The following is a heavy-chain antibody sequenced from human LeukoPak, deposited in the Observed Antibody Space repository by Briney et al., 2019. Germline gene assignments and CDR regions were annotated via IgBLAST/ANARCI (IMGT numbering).Heavy chain of an antibody. D-gene: IGHD6-19*01. CDR2: ISTSSSYI. CDR1: GVSFSSYS. CDR3: AREVENTSGWYSHFDY. Sequence: GGSLRLSCAASGVSFSSYSMNWVRQAPGKGLEWVSSISTSSSYIYYADSVEGRFTISRDNAKNSLYLQMNSLRAEDTAVYYCAREVENTSGWYSHFDYWGQGTLVTVSS. V-gene: IGHV3-21*01. J-gene: IGHJ4*02.